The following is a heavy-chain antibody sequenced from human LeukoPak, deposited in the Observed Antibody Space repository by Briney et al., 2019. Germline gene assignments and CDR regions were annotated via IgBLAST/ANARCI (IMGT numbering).Heavy chain of an antibody. CDR3: ARECSGGSCSDY. D-gene: IGHD2-15*01. CDR2: ISSSSSYI. Sequence: GGSLRLSYAASGFTFSSYSMNWVRQAPGKGLEWVSSISSSSSYIYYADSVKGRFTISRDNAKNSLYLQMNSLRAEDTAVYYCARECSGGSCSDYWGQGTLVTVSS. V-gene: IGHV3-21*01. J-gene: IGHJ4*02. CDR1: GFTFSSYS.